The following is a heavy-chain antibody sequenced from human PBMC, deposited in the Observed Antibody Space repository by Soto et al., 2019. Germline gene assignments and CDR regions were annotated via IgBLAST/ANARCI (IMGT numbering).Heavy chain of an antibody. D-gene: IGHD5-18*01. CDR3: ARSVRGYSYEPFDY. CDR1: GGSISSYY. Sequence: SETLSLTCTVSGGSISSYYWSWIRQPPGKGLEWIGYIYYSGSTNYNPSLKSRVTISVDTSKNQSSLKLSSVTAADTAVYYWARSVRGYSYEPFDYWGQGTLVTVSS. CDR2: IYYSGST. V-gene: IGHV4-59*01. J-gene: IGHJ4*02.